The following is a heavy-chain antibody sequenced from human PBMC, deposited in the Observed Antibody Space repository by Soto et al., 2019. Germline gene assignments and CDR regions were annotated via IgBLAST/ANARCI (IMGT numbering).Heavy chain of an antibody. CDR2: ISGSGGST. CDR3: AKAYVDRDAFDI. J-gene: IGHJ3*02. CDR1: GFHFSSYA. Sequence: GGSLRLSCAASGFHFSSYAMSWVRQAPGKGLEWVSAISGSGGSTYYADSVKGRFTISRDNSKNTLYLQMNSLRAEDTAVYYCAKAYVDRDAFDIWGQGTMVTVSS. D-gene: IGHD3-16*01. V-gene: IGHV3-23*01.